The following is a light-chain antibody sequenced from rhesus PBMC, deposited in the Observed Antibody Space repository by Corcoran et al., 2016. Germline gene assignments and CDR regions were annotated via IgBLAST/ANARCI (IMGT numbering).Light chain of an antibody. CDR2: GAS. J-gene: IGKJ3*01. CDR1: QSGGSY. V-gene: IGKV3-24*04. Sequence: ETVVTQSPATLALSPGERATLPFRASQSGGSYLAWYQQKPGQTPRLLTDGASSTATGIPDSFSVCGSGTDVTLTISNRETESVGVYYCQQSSNLFTFGPGTKRDIK. CDR3: QQSSNLFT.